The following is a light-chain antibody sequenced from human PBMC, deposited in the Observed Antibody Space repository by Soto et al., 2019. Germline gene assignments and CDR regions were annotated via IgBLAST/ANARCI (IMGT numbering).Light chain of an antibody. CDR3: SSYAGSSNV. J-gene: IGLJ1*01. Sequence: QSALTQPVSVSGSPGQSITISCTGTSSDVGGYNYVSWYQQHPGKAPKLMIYEVNKRPSGVPDRFSGSKSGNTASLTVSGLQAEDEADYYCSSYAGSSNVFGTGTKLTVL. CDR2: EVN. CDR1: SSDVGGYNY. V-gene: IGLV2-8*01.